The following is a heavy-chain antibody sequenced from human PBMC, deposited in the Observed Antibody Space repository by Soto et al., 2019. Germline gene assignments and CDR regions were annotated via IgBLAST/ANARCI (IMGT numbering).Heavy chain of an antibody. Sequence: PGESLKLSCKGSGYSFTSYWISWVRQMPGKGLEWMGRIDPSDSYTNYSPSFQGHVTISADKSISTAYLQWSSLKASDTAMYYCARQLGQWLVRTVEDVWGQGTTVNV. V-gene: IGHV5-10-1*01. CDR3: ARQLGQWLVRTVEDV. J-gene: IGHJ6*02. D-gene: IGHD6-19*01. CDR2: IDPSDSYT. CDR1: GYSFTSYW.